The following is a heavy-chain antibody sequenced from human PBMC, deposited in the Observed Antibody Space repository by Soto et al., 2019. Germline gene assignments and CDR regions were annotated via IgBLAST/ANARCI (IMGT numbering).Heavy chain of an antibody. CDR3: ARGGNTNWRYFDY. J-gene: IGHJ4*02. Sequence: GGSLRLSCAASGFTLSDYYMDWLRQAPGEGLEWVGRTRNRANRHTTEYAASVKGRFTISRDDSSNSLYLQINSLKIEDTAVYYCARGGNTNWRYFDYWGQGTLVTVSS. D-gene: IGHD1-1*01. CDR1: GFTLSDYY. CDR2: TRNRANRHTT. V-gene: IGHV3-72*01.